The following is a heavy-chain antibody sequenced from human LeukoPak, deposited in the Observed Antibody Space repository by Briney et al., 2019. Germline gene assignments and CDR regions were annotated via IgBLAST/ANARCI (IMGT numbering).Heavy chain of an antibody. CDR2: INSDGSST. CDR3: ARDTLLYADSPDAFDM. D-gene: IGHD4-17*01. V-gene: IGHV3-74*01. CDR1: GFTFSSYW. J-gene: IGHJ3*02. Sequence: GGSLRLSCAASGFTFSSYWMHWVRQAPGKGLVWVSRINSDGSSTNYADSVKGRFTISRDNAKNSLYLQMNSLRDEDTAVYYCARDTLLYADSPDAFDMWGQGTMVTVSS.